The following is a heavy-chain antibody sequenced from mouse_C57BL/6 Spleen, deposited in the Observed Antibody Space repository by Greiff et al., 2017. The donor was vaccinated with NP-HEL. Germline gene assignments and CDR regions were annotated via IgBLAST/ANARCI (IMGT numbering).Heavy chain of an antibody. J-gene: IGHJ4*01. Sequence: VKLVESGAELMKPGASVKLSCKATGYTFTGYWIEWVKQRPGHGLEWIGEILPGSGSTNYNEKFKGKATFTADTSSNTAYMQLSSLTTEDSAIYYCARGAMVTTRGYYYAMDYWGQGTSVTVSS. CDR1: GYTFTGYW. CDR3: ARGAMVTTRGYYYAMDY. V-gene: IGHV1-9*01. D-gene: IGHD2-2*01. CDR2: ILPGSGST.